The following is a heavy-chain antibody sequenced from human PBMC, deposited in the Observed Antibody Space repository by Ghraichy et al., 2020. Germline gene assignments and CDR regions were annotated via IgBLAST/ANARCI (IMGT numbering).Heavy chain of an antibody. CDR2: ISTTGSA. CDR1: GGSMSSYY. V-gene: IGHV4-4*07. D-gene: IGHD5-18*01. CDR3: ARDVIQDAFDI. J-gene: IGHJ3*02. Sequence: SETLSLTCTVSGGSMSSYYWSWIRQPAGKGLEWIGHISTTGSANYNPSHQSRVTMSVDTSRNQFSLKLNFVTAADTAVYYCARDVIQDAFDIWGQGTMVTVSS.